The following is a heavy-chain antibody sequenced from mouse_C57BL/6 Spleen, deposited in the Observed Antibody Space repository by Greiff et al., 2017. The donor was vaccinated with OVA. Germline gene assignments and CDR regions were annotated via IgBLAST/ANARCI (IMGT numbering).Heavy chain of an antibody. CDR3: ARDKYYGSSHWYFDV. D-gene: IGHD1-1*01. CDR2: ISDGGSYT. Sequence: VQLKESGGGLVKPGGSLKLSCAASGFTFSSYAMSWVRQTPEKRLEWVATISDGGSYTYYPDNVKGRFTISRDNAKNNLYLQMSHLKSEDTAMYYCARDKYYGSSHWYFDVWGTGTTVTVSS. J-gene: IGHJ1*03. V-gene: IGHV5-4*01. CDR1: GFTFSSYA.